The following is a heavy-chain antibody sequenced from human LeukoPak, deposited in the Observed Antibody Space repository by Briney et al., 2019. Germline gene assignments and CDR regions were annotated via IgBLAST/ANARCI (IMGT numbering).Heavy chain of an antibody. D-gene: IGHD3-22*01. CDR2: INPNSGGT. CDR3: ARVGGYYDSSGNDY. Sequence: ASVKVSCKASGYTFTGYYMHWVRQAPGQGLEWMGWINPNSGGTNYAQKFQGRVTMTRDTSISTAYMELSRLRSDDTAVYYCARVGGYYDSSGNDYWGQGTLVTVSS. V-gene: IGHV1-2*02. J-gene: IGHJ4*02. CDR1: GYTFTGYY.